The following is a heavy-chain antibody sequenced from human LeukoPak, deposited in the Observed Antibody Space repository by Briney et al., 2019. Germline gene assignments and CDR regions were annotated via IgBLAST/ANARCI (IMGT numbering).Heavy chain of an antibody. J-gene: IGHJ4*02. V-gene: IGHV3-30*02. CDR1: GFTFSSYG. Sequence: GGSLRLSCAASGFTFSSYGTHWVRQAPGKGLEWVAFIRYDGSNKYYADSVKGRFTISRDNYKNTLYLQMNRLRAEDTAVYYCAKGGYYYDSSGYDYFDYWGQGPLVTVSS. CDR3: AKGGYYYDSSGYDYFDY. CDR2: IRYDGSNK. D-gene: IGHD3-22*01.